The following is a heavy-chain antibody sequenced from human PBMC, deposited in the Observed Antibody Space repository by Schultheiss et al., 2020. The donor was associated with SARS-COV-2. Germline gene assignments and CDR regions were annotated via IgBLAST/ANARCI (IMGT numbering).Heavy chain of an antibody. CDR1: GFTFSDYY. Sequence: GESLKISCAASGFTFSDYYMTWIRQAPGKGLEWVAVIWFDGSIKYYAESVKGRFTISRVNSKNTLYLQLSSLRPEDTALYYCARDVAVGTSIGTIDHWGQGTLVTVSS. V-gene: IGHV3-33*08. CDR3: ARDVAVGTSIGTIDH. CDR2: IWFDGSIK. J-gene: IGHJ4*02. D-gene: IGHD2-2*01.